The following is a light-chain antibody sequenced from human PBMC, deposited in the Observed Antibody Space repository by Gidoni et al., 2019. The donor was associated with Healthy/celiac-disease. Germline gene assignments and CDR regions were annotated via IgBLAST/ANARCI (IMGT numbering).Light chain of an antibody. V-gene: IGKV3-11*01. Sequence: EIVLTQSPATLSLSPGERATLSCRASQSVSSYLAWYQQKPGQAPRLLIHDASNRATGIPARFSGSGXXTDFTLTISSLEPEDFAVYYCQQRSNWPPXTFGPGTKVDIK. CDR2: DAS. J-gene: IGKJ3*01. CDR3: QQRSNWPPXT. CDR1: QSVSSY.